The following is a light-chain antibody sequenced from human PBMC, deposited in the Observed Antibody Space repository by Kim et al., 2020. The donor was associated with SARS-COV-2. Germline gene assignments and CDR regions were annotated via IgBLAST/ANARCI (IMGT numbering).Light chain of an antibody. CDR2: QDS. CDR1: KLGDKY. Sequence: VSPGQTASIPCSGDKLGDKYACWYQQKPGQSPVLVIYQDSKRPSGIPGRFSGSNSGNTATLTISGTQAMDEADYYCQAWDSSTVVFGGGTQLTVL. J-gene: IGLJ2*01. V-gene: IGLV3-1*01. CDR3: QAWDSSTVV.